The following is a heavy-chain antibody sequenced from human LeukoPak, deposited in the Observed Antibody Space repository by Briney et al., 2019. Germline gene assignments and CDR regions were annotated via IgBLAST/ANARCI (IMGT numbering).Heavy chain of an antibody. CDR2: ISSSSGYA. J-gene: IGHJ4*02. V-gene: IGHV3-11*05. D-gene: IGHD5-12*01. Sequence: PGGSLRLSCAASGFTFSDHYMAWIRQAPGKGLEWVSFISSSSGYANYADSVKGRFTISRDNAKNSLYLQMNSLRAEDTAVYYCARDQSIYGYEIFDYWGQGPLVTVSS. CDR3: ARDQSIYGYEIFDY. CDR1: GFTFSDHY.